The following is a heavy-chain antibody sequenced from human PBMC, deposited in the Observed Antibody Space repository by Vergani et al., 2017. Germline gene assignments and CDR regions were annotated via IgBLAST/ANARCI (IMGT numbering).Heavy chain of an antibody. CDR3: AKETNYDYVWGSYRPPPFDY. CDR1: GFTFSSYA. V-gene: IGHV3-23*01. CDR2: ISGSGGST. J-gene: IGHJ4*02. Sequence: EVQLLESGGGLVQPGGSLRLSCAASGFTFSSYAMSWVRQAPGKGLEWVSGISGSGGSTYYADSVKGRFTISRDISKNTLYLQMNSLRAEDTALYYCAKETNYDYVWGSYRPPPFDYWGQGTLVTVSS. D-gene: IGHD3-16*02.